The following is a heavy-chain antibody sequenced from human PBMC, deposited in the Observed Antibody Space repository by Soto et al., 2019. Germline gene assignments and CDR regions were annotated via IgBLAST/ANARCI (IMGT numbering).Heavy chain of an antibody. CDR2: ISSSSSTI. CDR1: GFTFSSYS. Sequence: GGSLRLSCAASGFTFSSYSMNWVRQAPGKGLEWVSYISSSSSTIYYADSVKGRFTISRDNAKNSLYLQMNSLRAEDTAVYYCASGSPIVVVPAATPERNLNYFDYWGQGTLVTVSS. CDR3: ASGSPIVVVPAATPERNLNYFDY. J-gene: IGHJ4*02. V-gene: IGHV3-48*01. D-gene: IGHD2-2*01.